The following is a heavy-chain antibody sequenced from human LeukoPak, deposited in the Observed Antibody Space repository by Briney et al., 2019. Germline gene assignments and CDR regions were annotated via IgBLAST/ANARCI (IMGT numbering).Heavy chain of an antibody. CDR1: VGSISNSSYF. CDR3: ARVRNTPFDY. J-gene: IGHJ4*02. CDR2: ICYSGST. V-gene: IGHV4-39*07. D-gene: IGHD1-14*01. Sequence: SDTESLTCTLSVGSISNSSYFCGWIRQPRGKGLEWIGCICYSGSTYYDPSLKIRVTISVDTSKNQFSLKLSTVTAADTAVYYCARVRNTPFDYWGQGTLVTVSS.